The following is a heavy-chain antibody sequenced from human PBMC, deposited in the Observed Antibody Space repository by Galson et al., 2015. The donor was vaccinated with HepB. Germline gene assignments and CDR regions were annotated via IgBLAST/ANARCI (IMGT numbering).Heavy chain of an antibody. CDR2: IIPIFGTA. CDR1: GGTFSSYA. V-gene: IGHV1-69*13. Sequence: SVKVSCKASGGTFSSYAISWVRQAPGQGLEWMGGIIPIFGTANYAQKFQGRVTITADESTSTAYMELSSLRSEDTAVYYCARGPTVTTLDYFDYWGQGTLVTVSS. D-gene: IGHD4-17*01. J-gene: IGHJ4*02. CDR3: ARGPTVTTLDYFDY.